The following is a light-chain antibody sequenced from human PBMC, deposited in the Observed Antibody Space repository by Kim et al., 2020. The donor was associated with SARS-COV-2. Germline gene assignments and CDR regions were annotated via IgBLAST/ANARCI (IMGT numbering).Light chain of an antibody. V-gene: IGKV3-15*01. Sequence: SPGERVTLPCRASQSVSNNLAWYQYKPGQPPRLLIYGASTRATGIPARFSGSGSGTDFTLTVSSLQSEDFAIYYCHQYNDWPPGDTFGQGTKLEI. CDR1: QSVSNN. CDR2: GAS. CDR3: HQYNDWPPGDT. J-gene: IGKJ2*01.